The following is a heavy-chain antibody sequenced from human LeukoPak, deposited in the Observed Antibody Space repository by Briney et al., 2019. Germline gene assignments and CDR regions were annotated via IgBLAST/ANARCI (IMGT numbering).Heavy chain of an antibody. D-gene: IGHD4-23*01. CDR3: AKDPSDYVGAFDI. Sequence: GGSLRLSCAASGFTFNNYPMSWVRQAPGKGLEWVSVIGSSGGSTHYADSVKGRFTISRDNSRNTLSLQMNSLRAEDTAVCYCAKDPSDYVGAFDIWGQGTMVSVSS. J-gene: IGHJ3*02. CDR1: GFTFNNYP. V-gene: IGHV3-23*01. CDR2: IGSSGGST.